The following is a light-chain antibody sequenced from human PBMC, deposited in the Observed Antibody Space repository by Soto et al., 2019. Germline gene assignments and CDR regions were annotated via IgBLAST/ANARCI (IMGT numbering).Light chain of an antibody. CDR1: NSNLGSGFD. J-gene: IGLJ1*01. V-gene: IGLV1-40*01. CDR3: KSYDSRLTAYV. Sequence: QSPLRQHPSVCGAPGKTVTLSCTGSNSNLGSGFDVHWYYQVPGTAPNLLVSFKHNRPSGVPGRLSASKYGTSASLAITGLQAEDEAHYYCKSYDSRLTAYVFGSGTKVTVL. CDR2: FKH.